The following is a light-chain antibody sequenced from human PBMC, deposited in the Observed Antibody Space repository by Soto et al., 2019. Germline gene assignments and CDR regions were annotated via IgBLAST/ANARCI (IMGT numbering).Light chain of an antibody. Sequence: EIVLTQSPGTLSLSPGESATLSCRASQRVSTSYFAWYQQKPGQAPRLLIYGTSNRATGFPDRFSGSGSGSDFTLTISRLEPVDFAVYYCQQYGSSPLTFGQGTRLEI. CDR2: GTS. J-gene: IGKJ5*01. CDR3: QQYGSSPLT. CDR1: QRVSTSY. V-gene: IGKV3-20*01.